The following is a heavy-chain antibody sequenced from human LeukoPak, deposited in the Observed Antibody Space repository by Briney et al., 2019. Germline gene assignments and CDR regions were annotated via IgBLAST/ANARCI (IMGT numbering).Heavy chain of an antibody. CDR2: IYHSGSA. CDR1: GGSISSGGYS. J-gene: IGHJ4*02. Sequence: LRLSCAASGGSISSGGYSWSWIRQPPGKGLEWIGYIYHSGSAYYNPSLKSRVTISVDRSKNQFSLKLSSVTAADTAVYYCATLGSVDYWGQGTLVTVSS. V-gene: IGHV4-30-2*01. D-gene: IGHD5-12*01. CDR3: ATLGSVDY.